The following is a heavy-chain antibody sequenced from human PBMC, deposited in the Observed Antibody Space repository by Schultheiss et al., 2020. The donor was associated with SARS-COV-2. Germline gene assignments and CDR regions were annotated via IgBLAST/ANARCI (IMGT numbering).Heavy chain of an antibody. D-gene: IGHD6-13*01. J-gene: IGHJ5*02. CDR2: ISYDGSNK. V-gene: IGHV3-30*03. CDR3: ARASRAAAGFDP. CDR1: GFTFSSYG. Sequence: GGSLRLSCAASGFTFSSYGMHWVRQAPGKGLEWVAVISYDGSNKYYADSVKGRFTISRDNSKNTLYLQMNSLRAEDTAVYYCARASRAAAGFDPWGQGTLVTVSS.